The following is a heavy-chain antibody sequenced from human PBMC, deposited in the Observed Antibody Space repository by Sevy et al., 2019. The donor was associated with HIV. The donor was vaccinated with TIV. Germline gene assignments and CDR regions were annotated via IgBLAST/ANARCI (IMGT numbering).Heavy chain of an antibody. J-gene: IGHJ4*02. CDR2: FDPEDDER. Sequence: ASVKVSCKVSGYTLTAFAMHWVRQAPGKGLEWMGTFDPEDDERIYAQKFQGRVSMTEYTSADTAYMELSSLRSEDTAIYYCATTKDYYDSSAYPVDYWGQGTLVTVSS. CDR1: GYTLTAFA. D-gene: IGHD3-22*01. V-gene: IGHV1-24*01. CDR3: ATTKDYYDSSAYPVDY.